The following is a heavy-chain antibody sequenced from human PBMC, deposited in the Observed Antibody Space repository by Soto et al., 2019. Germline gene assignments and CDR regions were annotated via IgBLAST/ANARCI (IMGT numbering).Heavy chain of an antibody. CDR3: ARFSGGVYNTYYFYYGMDV. Sequence: ASVKVSCKASGYSFTSYGISWVRQAPGQGRDWMGWITTYNGNTKYAQDLQGRVTMTTDTSTSTAYMELRSLRSDDTAVYYCARFSGGVYNTYYFYYGMDVWGQGXTVTVYS. CDR2: ITTYNGNT. V-gene: IGHV1-18*04. J-gene: IGHJ6*02. CDR1: GYSFTSYG. D-gene: IGHD2-15*01.